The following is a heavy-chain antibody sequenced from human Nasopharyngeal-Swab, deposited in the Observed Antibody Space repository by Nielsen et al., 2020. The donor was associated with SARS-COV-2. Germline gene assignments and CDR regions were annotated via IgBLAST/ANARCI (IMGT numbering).Heavy chain of an antibody. CDR3: ARHAAESYCSSTSCHQAFDP. Sequence: GESLKTPCKGSGYSFTSYWIGWVRQMPGKGLEWMGIIYPGDSDTRYSPSFQGQVTISADKSISTAYLQWSSLKASDTAMYYCARHAAESYCSSTSCHQAFDPWGQGTLVTVSS. CDR2: IYPGDSDT. D-gene: IGHD2-2*01. J-gene: IGHJ5*02. V-gene: IGHV5-51*01. CDR1: GYSFTSYW.